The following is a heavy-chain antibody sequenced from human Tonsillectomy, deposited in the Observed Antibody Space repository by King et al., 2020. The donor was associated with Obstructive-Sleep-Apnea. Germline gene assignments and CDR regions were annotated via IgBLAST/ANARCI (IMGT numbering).Heavy chain of an antibody. CDR3: EKDGESSGYDY. V-gene: IGHV3-30*02. J-gene: IGHJ4*02. CDR1: GFTFSSYG. Sequence: VQLVESGGGVVQPGGSLRLSCSAAGFTFSSYGMHWVRQAPGKGLEWVAFIRYAGSNKYYADSVKGRFTISRDNSKNTLYLEMNSLRVEDTAVYYCEKDGESSGYDYWGQGTLVTVSS. CDR2: IRYAGSNK. D-gene: IGHD3-22*01.